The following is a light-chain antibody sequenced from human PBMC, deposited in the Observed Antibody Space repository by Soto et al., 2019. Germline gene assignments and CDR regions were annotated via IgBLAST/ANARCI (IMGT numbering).Light chain of an antibody. Sequence: EIVLTQSPGTLSLSPGERATLSCRSSQSVSSSYLAWYQQKPGQAPRLLIYDASNRATGIPDRFSGSGSGTDFTLTIIRLEPEDFAVYYCQQYGNSPTFGQGTKVEIK. CDR1: QSVSSSY. V-gene: IGKV3-20*01. CDR2: DAS. CDR3: QQYGNSPT. J-gene: IGKJ1*01.